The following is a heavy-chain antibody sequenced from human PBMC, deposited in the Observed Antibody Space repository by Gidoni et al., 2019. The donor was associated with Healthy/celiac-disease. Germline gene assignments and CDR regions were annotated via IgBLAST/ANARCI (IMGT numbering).Heavy chain of an antibody. V-gene: IGHV4-4*07. CDR2: IYTSGST. Sequence: QVQLQESGPGLVKPSETLSLTCTVSGGPISSYYWSWIRQPAGKGLEWIGRIYTSGSTNYNPSLKSRVTMSVDTSKNQFSLKLSSVTAADTAVYYCARGGLYYDYVWGSYRSDAFDIWGQGTMVTVSS. CDR3: ARGGLYYDYVWGSYRSDAFDI. D-gene: IGHD3-16*02. CDR1: GGPISSYY. J-gene: IGHJ3*02.